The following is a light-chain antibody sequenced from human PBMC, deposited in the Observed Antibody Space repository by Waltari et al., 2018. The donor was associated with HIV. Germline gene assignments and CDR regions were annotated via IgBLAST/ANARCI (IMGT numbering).Light chain of an antibody. CDR1: QSLLHSNGYNY. J-gene: IGKJ1*01. CDR2: LGS. Sequence: DIVMTQSPLSLPVIPGEPASISCRSSQSLLHSNGYNYLEWYLQRPGQSPQVLISLGSYRASGVPDRFSGSGSGTDFTLKISKVEAEDVGTYYCMQVLQIPRTFGQGTKVEI. CDR3: MQVLQIPRT. V-gene: IGKV2-28*01.